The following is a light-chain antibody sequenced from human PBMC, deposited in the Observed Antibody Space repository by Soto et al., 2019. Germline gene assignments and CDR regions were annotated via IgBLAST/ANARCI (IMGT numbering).Light chain of an antibody. CDR2: DVT. V-gene: IGLV2-11*01. Sequence: QSALTQPRSVSGCPGQSVTISCTGTSSDVGAYNYVSWYQQHPGKAPKLMLYDVTYRPSGVPDRFSGSKSGNTASLTISGLQAEDEADYYCCSYAGTYTFEVFGTGTKVTVL. CDR1: SSDVGAYNY. CDR3: CSYAGTYTFEV. J-gene: IGLJ1*01.